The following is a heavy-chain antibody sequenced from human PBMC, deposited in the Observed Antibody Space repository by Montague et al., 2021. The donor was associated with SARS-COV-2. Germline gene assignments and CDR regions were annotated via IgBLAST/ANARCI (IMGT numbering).Heavy chain of an antibody. CDR2: IYFSGSA. CDR1: GGAISTSSFH. Sequence: SETLSLTCTVSGGAISTSSFHWGWVRQSPGKGLEWIATIYFSGSAYYNPSLKSRVSISIDTSKNKFSLQLTSVTAADTAVYYCARHAPFSDNYRRYPFNFDXWGQGTLVTVSS. CDR3: ARHAPFSDNYRRYPFNFDX. V-gene: IGHV4-39*01. D-gene: IGHD1-1*01. J-gene: IGHJ4*02.